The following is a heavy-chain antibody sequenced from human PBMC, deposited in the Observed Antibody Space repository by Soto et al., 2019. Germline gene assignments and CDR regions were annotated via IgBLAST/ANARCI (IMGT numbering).Heavy chain of an antibody. V-gene: IGHV4-34*01. D-gene: IGHD6-13*01. Sequence: TETLSLTFSVNGLSFVGYYWSWICQSIGQALEWIGEINHSGSTNYNPSPESRVTISVDTSKNQFSLKLSSVTAADTAVYYCARTGSRTAGYSSSWYRSGAFDIWGQGTMVS. CDR1: GLSFVGYY. CDR2: INHSGST. CDR3: ARTGSRTAGYSSSWYRSGAFDI. J-gene: IGHJ3*02.